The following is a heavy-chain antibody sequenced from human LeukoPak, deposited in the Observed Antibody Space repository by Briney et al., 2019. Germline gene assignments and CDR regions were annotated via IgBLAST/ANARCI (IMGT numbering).Heavy chain of an antibody. CDR2: ISWSSGSI. V-gene: IGHV3-9*01. D-gene: IGHD3-22*01. Sequence: PGRSLRLSCAASGFTFDDYAMHWVRQAPGKGLEWVSGISWSSGSIGYADSVKGRFTISRDNAKNSLYLQMNSLRAEDTALYYCAKFFGSSGYYYDLGDAFDIWGQGTMVTVSS. CDR1: GFTFDDYA. CDR3: AKFFGSSGYYYDLGDAFDI. J-gene: IGHJ3*02.